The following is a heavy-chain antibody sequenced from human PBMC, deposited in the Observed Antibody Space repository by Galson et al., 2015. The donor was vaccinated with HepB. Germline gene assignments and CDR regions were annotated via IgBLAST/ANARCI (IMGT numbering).Heavy chain of an antibody. Sequence: PALVKPTQTLTLTCTFSGSSLNSRGVGVGWIRQPPGKALEWLALIFWDGDQRYTPPLKSRLSVTKGTSKNQVVLKLTSVDPVDTATYYCAHMDLGLTSFAYWGQGTLVTVSS. D-gene: IGHD3/OR15-3a*01. CDR3: AHMDLGLTSFAY. CDR1: GSSLNSRGVG. V-gene: IGHV2-5*02. J-gene: IGHJ4*02. CDR2: IFWDGDQ.